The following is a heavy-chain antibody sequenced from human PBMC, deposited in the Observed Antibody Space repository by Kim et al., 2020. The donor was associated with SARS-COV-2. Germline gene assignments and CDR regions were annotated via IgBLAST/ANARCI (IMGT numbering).Heavy chain of an antibody. D-gene: IGHD3-10*01. Sequence: NTKYSRKYQGRVTITRDTSASTAYMELSSLRSEDTAVYYCASHGPGGFDYWGQGTLVTVSS. V-gene: IGHV1-3*01. CDR2: NT. J-gene: IGHJ4*02. CDR3: ASHGPGGFDY.